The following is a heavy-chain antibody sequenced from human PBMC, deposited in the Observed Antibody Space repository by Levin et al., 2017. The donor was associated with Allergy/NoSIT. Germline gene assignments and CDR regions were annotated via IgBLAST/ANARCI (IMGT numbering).Heavy chain of an antibody. CDR1: GFTFSSYG. CDR3: ARDPTHSYGYYYYYGMDV. Sequence: AGGSLRLSCAASGFTFSSYGMHWVRQAPGKGLEWVAVIWYDGSNKYYADSVKGRFTISRDNSKNTLYLQMNSLRAEDTAVYYCARDPTHSYGYYYYYGMDVWGQGTTVTVSS. D-gene: IGHD5-18*01. V-gene: IGHV3-33*01. CDR2: IWYDGSNK. J-gene: IGHJ6*02.